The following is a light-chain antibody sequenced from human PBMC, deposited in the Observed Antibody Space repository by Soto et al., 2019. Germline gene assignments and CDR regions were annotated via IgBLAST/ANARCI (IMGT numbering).Light chain of an antibody. J-gene: IGKJ5*01. Sequence: EIVTTQSPVTLSVSPGEGATLSCGTSKRVSSDLAWYQQKPGQAPRLLIYGAFNRATGVPARFSGSGSGTEFTLTISSLQSEDSAVYYCQQYNNWPPITFGQGTRLEIK. CDR3: QQYNNWPPIT. V-gene: IGKV3-15*01. CDR2: GAF. CDR1: KRVSSD.